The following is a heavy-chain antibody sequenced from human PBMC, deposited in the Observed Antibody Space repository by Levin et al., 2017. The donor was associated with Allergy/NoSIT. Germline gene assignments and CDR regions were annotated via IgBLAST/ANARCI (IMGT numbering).Heavy chain of an antibody. CDR2: INHSGST. D-gene: IGHD2-2*01. CDR3: ARGRRSSTSRTFDY. Sequence: SETLSLTCAVYGGSFSGYYWSWIRQPPGKGLEWIGEINHSGSTNYNPSLKSRVTISVDTSKNQFSLKLSSVTAADTAVYYCARGRRSSTSRTFDYWGQGTLVTVSS. CDR1: GGSFSGYY. V-gene: IGHV4-34*01. J-gene: IGHJ4*02.